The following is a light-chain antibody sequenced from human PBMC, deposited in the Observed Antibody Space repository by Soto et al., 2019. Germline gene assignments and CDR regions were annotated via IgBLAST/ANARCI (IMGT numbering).Light chain of an antibody. CDR2: DAS. CDR3: QQRSNWPPYT. CDR1: QSVSSY. V-gene: IGKV3-11*01. Sequence: EIVLTQSPATLSLSPGERATLSCRGSQSVSSYLAWYQQKPGQAPRLLIYDASNRATGIQARFSGSGSGTDSTLTISSLEPEDFAVYYCQQRSNWPPYTFGQGTKLEIK. J-gene: IGKJ2*01.